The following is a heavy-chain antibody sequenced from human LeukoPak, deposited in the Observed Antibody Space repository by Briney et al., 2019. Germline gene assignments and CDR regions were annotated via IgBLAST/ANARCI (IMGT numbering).Heavy chain of an antibody. CDR2: IYYSGTT. Sequence: PSETLSRTCTVSGGSISSHYWSWFRQTPGERPEWIAFIYYSGTTNYNPSLKGRVTISIDSSKNQFSLKLSSVTAADTAIYYCARGTGFYDSSGHYYWGYFDSWGQGTLVPVSS. D-gene: IGHD3-22*01. V-gene: IGHV4-59*11. CDR3: ARGTGFYDSSGHYYWGYFDS. CDR1: GGSISSHY. J-gene: IGHJ4*02.